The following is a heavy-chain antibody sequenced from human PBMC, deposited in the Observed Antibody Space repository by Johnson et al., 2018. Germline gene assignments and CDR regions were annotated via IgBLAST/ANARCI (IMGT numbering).Heavy chain of an antibody. D-gene: IGHD2-15*01. J-gene: IGHJ6*02. CDR3: AIDCAYGSCYAPYYYYGMDV. V-gene: IGHV3-7*01. Sequence: VQLVESGGGLVQPGGSLRLSCEVSGFSFSTYWMRWVRQAPGKGLEWVANIKQDGSEECYVDSVKGRFTISRDNAKNSLFLQMKSLRAEETAVYYCAIDCAYGSCYAPYYYYGMDVWGQGTTVTVSS. CDR2: IKQDGSEE. CDR1: GFSFSTYW.